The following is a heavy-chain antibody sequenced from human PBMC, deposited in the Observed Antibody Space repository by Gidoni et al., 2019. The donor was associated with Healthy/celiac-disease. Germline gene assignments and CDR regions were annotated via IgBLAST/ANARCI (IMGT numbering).Heavy chain of an antibody. CDR3: ARDHRAKKGKTAHFDY. CDR2: IYYSGST. Sequence: QVPLQESGPGLVKPSQTLSLTCTVSAGSISSGDYYWSWIRQPPGKGLDWIGYIYYSGSTYYNPSLKSRVTISVDTSKNQFSLKLSSVTAADTAVYYCARDHRAKKGKTAHFDYWGQGTLVTVSS. D-gene: IGHD5-12*01. V-gene: IGHV4-30-4*01. CDR1: AGSISSGDYY. J-gene: IGHJ4*02.